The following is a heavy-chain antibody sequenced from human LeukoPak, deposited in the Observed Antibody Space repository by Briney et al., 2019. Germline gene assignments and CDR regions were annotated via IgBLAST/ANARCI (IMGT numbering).Heavy chain of an antibody. J-gene: IGHJ4*02. CDR3: AKDRGSCSSTSCYYPDY. V-gene: IGHV3-23*01. CDR2: ISGSGGST. CDR1: GFTFSGHA. Sequence: SGGSLRLSCAASGFTFSGHAISWVRQAPGKGLEWVSAISGSGGSTYYADSVKGRFTISRDNSKNTLYLQMNSLRAEDTAVYYCAKDRGSCSSTSCYYPDYWGQGTLVTVSS. D-gene: IGHD2-2*01.